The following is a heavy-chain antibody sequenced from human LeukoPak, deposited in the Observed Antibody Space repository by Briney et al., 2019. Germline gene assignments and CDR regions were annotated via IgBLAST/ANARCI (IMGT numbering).Heavy chain of an antibody. CDR2: INPNSGGT. CDR3: ASGYSGYDAGTYGMDV. D-gene: IGHD5-12*01. V-gene: IGHV1-2*04. J-gene: IGHJ6*02. Sequence: ASVKVSCKASGYTFTGYYMHWVRQAPGQGLEWMGWINPNSGGTNYAQKFQGWVTMTRDTSISTAYMELSRLRSDDTAVYYCASGYSGYDAGTYGMDVWGQGTTVTVSS. CDR1: GYTFTGYY.